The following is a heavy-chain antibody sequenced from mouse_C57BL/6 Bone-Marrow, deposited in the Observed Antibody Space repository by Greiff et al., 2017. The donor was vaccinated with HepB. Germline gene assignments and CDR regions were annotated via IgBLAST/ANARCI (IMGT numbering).Heavy chain of an antibody. CDR2: IYPGNSDT. CDR3: TRSPPYYYGPDY. J-gene: IGHJ2*01. CDR1: GYTFTSYW. Sequence: VQLQQSGTVLARPGASVKMSCKTSGYTFTSYWMHWVKQRPGQGLEWIGAIYPGNSDTSYNQKFKGKAKLTAVTSSSTAYMELSSLTNKDSAVYSCTRSPPYYYGPDYWGKGTTLPVSS. V-gene: IGHV1-5*01. D-gene: IGHD1-1*01.